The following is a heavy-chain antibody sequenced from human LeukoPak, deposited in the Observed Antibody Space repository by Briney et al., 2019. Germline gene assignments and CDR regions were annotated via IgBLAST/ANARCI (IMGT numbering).Heavy chain of an antibody. Sequence: GGSLRLSCAASGFTFSSFGMHWVRQAPGKGLEWVAIIWFDGSNKYYADSVTGRFTVSRDNSKNTLSLQMNSLRAEDTAVYYCAKDWGTSGTTGGLFDYWGRGTLVPVSS. V-gene: IGHV3-33*06. D-gene: IGHD1-1*01. CDR3: AKDWGTSGTTGGLFDY. CDR2: IWFDGSNK. CDR1: GFTFSSFG. J-gene: IGHJ4*02.